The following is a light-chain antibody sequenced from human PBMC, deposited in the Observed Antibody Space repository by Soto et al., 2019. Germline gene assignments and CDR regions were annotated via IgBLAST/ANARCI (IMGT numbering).Light chain of an antibody. V-gene: IGLV2-8*01. Sequence: QSALTQPPSASGSPGQSVTISCTGTSSDVGAYKYVSWYQQYPGKAPKLMIYEVSKRPSGVPARFSGSKSGNTASLTVSGFQSEDEADYYCTSYVGSDTWVFGGGTKVTVL. CDR1: SSDVGAYKY. CDR2: EVS. J-gene: IGLJ3*02. CDR3: TSYVGSDTWV.